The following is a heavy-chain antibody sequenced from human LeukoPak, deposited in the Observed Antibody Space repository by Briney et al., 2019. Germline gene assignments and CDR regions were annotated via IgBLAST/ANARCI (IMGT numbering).Heavy chain of an antibody. CDR3: AREECSSTSCYTRGYYYGMDV. CDR1: GYTFTSYG. CDR2: ISAYNGNT. Sequence: ASVKVSCKASGYTFTSYGISWVRQAPGQGLEWMGWISAYNGNTNYAQKLQGRVTMTTDTSTSTAYMELRSLRSEDTAVYYCAREECSSTSCYTRGYYYGMDVWGQGTTVTVSS. V-gene: IGHV1-18*01. D-gene: IGHD2-2*02. J-gene: IGHJ6*02.